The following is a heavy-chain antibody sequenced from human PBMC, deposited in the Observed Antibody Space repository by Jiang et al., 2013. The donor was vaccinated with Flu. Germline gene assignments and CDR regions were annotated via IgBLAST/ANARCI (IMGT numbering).Heavy chain of an antibody. CDR2: INHSGST. J-gene: IGHJ3*02. CDR1: GGSFSGYY. CDR3: ARALGAFDI. D-gene: IGHD7-27*01. V-gene: IGHV4-34*01. Sequence: LLKPSETLSLTCAVYGGSFSGYYWSWIRQPPGKGLEWIGEINHSGSTNYNPSLKSRVTISVDSSKNQFSLKLSSVTAADTAVYYCARALGAFDIWGQGTLVTVSS.